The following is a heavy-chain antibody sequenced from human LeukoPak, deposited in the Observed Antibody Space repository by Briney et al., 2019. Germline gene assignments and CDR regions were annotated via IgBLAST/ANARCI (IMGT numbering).Heavy chain of an antibody. D-gene: IGHD3-22*01. V-gene: IGHV4-34*01. CDR2: INHSGST. CDR3: ANDSSGYYAFDI. J-gene: IGHJ3*02. Sequence: SETLSLTCAVYGGSFSGYYWSWIRQPPGKGLEWIGEINHSGSTNYNPSLKSRVTISVDTSKNQFSLKLSSVTAADTAVYYCANDSSGYYAFDIWGQGTMVTVSS. CDR1: GGSFSGYY.